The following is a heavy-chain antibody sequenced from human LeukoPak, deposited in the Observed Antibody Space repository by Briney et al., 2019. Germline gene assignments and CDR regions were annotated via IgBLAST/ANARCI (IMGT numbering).Heavy chain of an antibody. D-gene: IGHD1-26*01. CDR1: GFTVSSTY. CDR3: ARGGDIVGATRSAFDI. V-gene: IGHV3-53*01. J-gene: IGHJ3*02. Sequence: GGSLRLSCVVSGFTVSSTYMSWVGQAPGKELEWVSVLHSGVTTYYADSVKGRFTISRDNSKNTLYLQMNSLRAEDTAVYYCARGGDIVGATRSAFDIWGQGTMVTVSS. CDR2: LHSGVTT.